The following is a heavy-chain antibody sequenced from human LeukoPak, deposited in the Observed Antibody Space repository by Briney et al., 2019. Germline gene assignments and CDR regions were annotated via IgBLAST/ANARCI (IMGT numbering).Heavy chain of an antibody. V-gene: IGHV1-69*05. CDR1: GGTFSSYA. J-gene: IGHJ4*02. D-gene: IGHD5-18*01. Sequence: GASVKVSCKASGGTFSSYAISWVRQAPGQGLEWMGGIIPIFGTANYAQKFQGRVTITTDESTSTAYMEVRSLTSDDTAVYYCAREPRYSFGSSSDYWGQGTLVTVSS. CDR2: IIPIFGTA. CDR3: AREPRYSFGSSSDY.